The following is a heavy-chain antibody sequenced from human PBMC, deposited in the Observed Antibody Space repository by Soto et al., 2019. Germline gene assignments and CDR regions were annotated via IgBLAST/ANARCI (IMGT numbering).Heavy chain of an antibody. CDR3: ARPKDYDDCLDL. D-gene: IGHD3-22*01. CDR1: AGTFSRYA. J-gene: IGHJ4*02. V-gene: IGHV1-69*05. CDR2: IIPIFGTA. Sequence: SVQVSCKASAGTFSRYAVSWVRQAPGQGLEWMGGIIPIFGTANYAQKFQGRVTFTRDTSANTAYMELSSLISEDTAVYYCARPKDYDDCLDLWGQGTLVTVSS.